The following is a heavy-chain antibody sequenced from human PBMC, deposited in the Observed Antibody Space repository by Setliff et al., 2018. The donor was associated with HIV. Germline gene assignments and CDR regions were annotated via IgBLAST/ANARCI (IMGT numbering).Heavy chain of an antibody. CDR2: ISYSGST. V-gene: IGHV4-59*01. D-gene: IGHD5-18*01. CDR1: GGSFSTYY. J-gene: IGHJ3*02. Sequence: SETLSLTCTVSGGSFSTYYWSWIRQPPGKGLEWIGYISYSGSTNYNPSLKSRVTISVDSSKNQFSLNLTSVTPADTAVYYCARSNSIKGYSYGPDAFDIWGQGTMVTVSS. CDR3: ARSNSIKGYSYGPDAFDI.